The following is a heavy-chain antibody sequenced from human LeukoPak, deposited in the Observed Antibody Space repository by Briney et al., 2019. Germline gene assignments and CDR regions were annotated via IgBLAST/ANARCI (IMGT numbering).Heavy chain of an antibody. V-gene: IGHV3-15*01. D-gene: IGHD5-12*01. CDR2: IKSKTDGGTT. CDR1: GFTFSNAW. CDR3: TTDLGGYDSPLDY. J-gene: IGHJ4*02. Sequence: GGSLRLSCAASGFTFSNAWMSWVRQAPGKGLEWVGRIKSKTDGGTTDYAAPVKGRFTISRDDSKNTLYLQMNSLKTEDTAVYYCTTDLGGYDSPLDYWGQGTLVTVSS.